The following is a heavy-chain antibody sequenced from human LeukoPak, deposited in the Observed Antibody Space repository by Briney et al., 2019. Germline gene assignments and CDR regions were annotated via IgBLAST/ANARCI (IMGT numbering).Heavy chain of an antibody. Sequence: GGSLRFSCAASGFTFSTSWMAWVRQAPGKGLEWVANTKPDGSQKYYVDSVRGRFTTSRDNAKNSLHLQMNSLRAEDTAIYYCARSSAGFDHWGLGTLVTVSS. CDR2: TKPDGSQK. V-gene: IGHV3-7*01. CDR1: GFTFSTSW. J-gene: IGHJ4*02. CDR3: ARSSAGFDH. D-gene: IGHD6-25*01.